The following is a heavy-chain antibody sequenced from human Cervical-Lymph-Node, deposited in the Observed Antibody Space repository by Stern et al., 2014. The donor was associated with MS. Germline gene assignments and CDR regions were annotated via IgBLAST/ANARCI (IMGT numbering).Heavy chain of an antibody. D-gene: IGHD4-17*01. J-gene: IGHJ4*02. CDR3: AREVYGDARRFDS. CDR1: GYIFSSYG. Sequence: QVQLLQPGADVKKPGASVKVSCKASGYIFSSYGINWVRQAPGQGLEWMGWVSTYNGNTNYAQKFQDRVTMTTDTSTNTAYMELRSLRSDDTAVYYCAREVYGDARRFDSWGQGTLVTVSS. CDR2: VSTYNGNT. V-gene: IGHV1-18*01.